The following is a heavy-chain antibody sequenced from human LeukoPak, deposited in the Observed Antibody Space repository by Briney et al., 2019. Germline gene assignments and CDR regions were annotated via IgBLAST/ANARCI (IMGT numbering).Heavy chain of an antibody. J-gene: IGHJ4*02. V-gene: IGHV3-9*03. D-gene: IGHD3-10*01. Sequence: TGGSLRLSCAASGFTFDDYAMHWVRQAPGKGLEWVSGISWNSGSVGYAGSVKGRFTISRDNAKNSLYLQMNSLRAEDMALYYCARSFGEFNDRYYFDYWGQGTLVTVSS. CDR2: ISWNSGSV. CDR3: ARSFGEFNDRYYFDY. CDR1: GFTFDDYA.